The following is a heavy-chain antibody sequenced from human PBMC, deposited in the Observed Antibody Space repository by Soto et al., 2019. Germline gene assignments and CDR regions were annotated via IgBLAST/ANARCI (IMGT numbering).Heavy chain of an antibody. CDR3: ARDDGYCSSPSCYGAHYFDY. D-gene: IGHD2-2*03. J-gene: IGHJ4*02. Sequence: AAVKVSCKASGYTFTSYGISWVRQAPGQGLEWMGWISAYNGNTNYAQKLQGRVTMTTDTSTGTAYMELRSLRSDDTAVYYCARDDGYCSSPSCYGAHYFDYWGQGTLVTVSS. CDR1: GYTFTSYG. CDR2: ISAYNGNT. V-gene: IGHV1-18*04.